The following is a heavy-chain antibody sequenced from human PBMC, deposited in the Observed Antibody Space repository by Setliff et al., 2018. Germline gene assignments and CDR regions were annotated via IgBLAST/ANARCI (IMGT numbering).Heavy chain of an antibody. CDR3: ARVYAYSYGFDY. CDR1: GFTFSSYA. Sequence: HPGGSLRLSCAASGFTFSSYAMSWVRQAPGKGLEWVSAISGSGGSTYYADSVKGRFTISRDNSKNTLCLQMNSLRAEDTALYYCARVYAYSYGFDYWGQGTPVTVSS. CDR2: ISGSGGST. V-gene: IGHV3-23*01. J-gene: IGHJ4*02. D-gene: IGHD3-16*01.